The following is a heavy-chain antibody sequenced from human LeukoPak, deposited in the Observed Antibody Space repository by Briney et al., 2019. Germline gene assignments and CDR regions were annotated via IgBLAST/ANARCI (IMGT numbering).Heavy chain of an antibody. V-gene: IGHV4-39*01. Sequence: SETLSLTCTVSGASISSSSYYWGWIRQPPGKGLEWIGSIYYRGSTFYTPSLKSRVTISVDTSKNQFSLKLSSVTAADTALYYCARRSEGVDYWGQGTLVTVSS. CDR3: ARRSEGVDY. CDR1: GASISSSSYY. D-gene: IGHD3-10*01. J-gene: IGHJ4*02. CDR2: IYYRGST.